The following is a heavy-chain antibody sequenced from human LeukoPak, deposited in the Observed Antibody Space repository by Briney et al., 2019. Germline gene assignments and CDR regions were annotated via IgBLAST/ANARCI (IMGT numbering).Heavy chain of an antibody. Sequence: SETLSLTCTVSGGSISSYYWTWIRQPPGKGLEWIGYIYSSGSTNYNPSLKSRVTISVDTAKNQFSLKPSSVTAADTAVYYCARMVIAAAAHYSDYWGQGTLVTVSA. V-gene: IGHV4-4*09. CDR1: GGSISSYY. D-gene: IGHD6-13*01. CDR3: ARMVIAAAAHYSDY. CDR2: IYSSGST. J-gene: IGHJ4*02.